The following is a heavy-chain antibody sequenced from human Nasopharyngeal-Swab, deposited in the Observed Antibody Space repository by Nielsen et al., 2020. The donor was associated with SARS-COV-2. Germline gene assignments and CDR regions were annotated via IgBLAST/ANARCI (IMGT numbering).Heavy chain of an antibody. Sequence: REAPGKGLEWIGNIYYNGNTYQNPSLKSRLTISVDKSKNQFSLQLSSVTAADTAVYYCVRSSSWYYFDYWAQGTQVTVSS. D-gene: IGHD6-13*01. J-gene: IGHJ4*02. CDR3: VRSSSWYYFDY. CDR2: IYYNGNT. V-gene: IGHV4-39*01.